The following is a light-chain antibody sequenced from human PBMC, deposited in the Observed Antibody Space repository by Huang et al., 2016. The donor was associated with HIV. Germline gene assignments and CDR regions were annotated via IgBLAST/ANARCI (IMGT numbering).Light chain of an antibody. V-gene: IGKV2-24*01. J-gene: IGKJ1*01. Sequence: EIVMTQTPVSSAVTLGQPASISCRSSQSLVHSDGNTYLSWLQQRPGQPPRLLIYDVSKRVSGVPGRFSGSGAGTDFTLRISRVEPEDVGIYYRTQGTQFPRTFGQGTKVEIK. CDR1: QSLVHSDGNTY. CDR3: TQGTQFPRT. CDR2: DVS.